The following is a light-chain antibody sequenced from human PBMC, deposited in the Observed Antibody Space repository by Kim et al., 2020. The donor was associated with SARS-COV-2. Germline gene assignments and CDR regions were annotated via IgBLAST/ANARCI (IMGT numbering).Light chain of an antibody. Sequence: DIVMTQSPDSLAVSLGERATINCKSSQSVLYSSNNKNYLAWYQQKPGQPPKLLIYWASTRESGVPDRFSGSGSGTDFTLTISSLQAEGVAVYFCQQYYSTPQAFGPGTKVDIK. CDR3: QQYYSTPQA. CDR2: WAS. J-gene: IGKJ3*01. CDR1: QSVLYSSNNKNY. V-gene: IGKV4-1*01.